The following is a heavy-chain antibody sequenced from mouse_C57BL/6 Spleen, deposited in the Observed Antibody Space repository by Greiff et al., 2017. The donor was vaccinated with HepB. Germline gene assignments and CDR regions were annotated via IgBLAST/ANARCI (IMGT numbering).Heavy chain of an antibody. Sequence: LQQSGPELVKPGASVKISCKASGYAFSSSWMNWVKQRPGKGLEWIGRIYPGDGDTNYNGKFKGKATLTADQSSSTAYMQLSSLTSEDSAVYFCAVTTVVAPDYFDYWGQGTTLTVSS. J-gene: IGHJ2*01. D-gene: IGHD1-1*01. CDR3: AVTTVVAPDYFDY. CDR2: IYPGDGDT. CDR1: GYAFSSSW. V-gene: IGHV1-82*01.